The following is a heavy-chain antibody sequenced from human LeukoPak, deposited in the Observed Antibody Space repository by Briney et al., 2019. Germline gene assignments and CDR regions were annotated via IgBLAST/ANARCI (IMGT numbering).Heavy chain of an antibody. CDR2: ISSSSSYI. Sequence: GGSLRLSCAASGFTFSSYSMNWVRQAPGKELEWVSSISSSSSYIYYADSVKGRFTISRDNAKNSLYLQMNSLRAEDTAVYYCARDALVVTDIWGQGTMVTVSS. CDR3: ARDALVVTDI. D-gene: IGHD2-2*01. CDR1: GFTFSSYS. J-gene: IGHJ3*02. V-gene: IGHV3-21*01.